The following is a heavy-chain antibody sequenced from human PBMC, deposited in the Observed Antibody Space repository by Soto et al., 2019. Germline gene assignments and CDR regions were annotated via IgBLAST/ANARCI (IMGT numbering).Heavy chain of an antibody. J-gene: IGHJ6*02. CDR2: IWYDGSNK. D-gene: IGHD2-21*01. CDR3: ARWGDDKRMDV. Sequence: GGSLRLSCAASGFTFSSHGMHWVRQAPGKGLEWLAVIWYDGSNKYYADSVRGRFTVSRDNSKNTLYLQMNSLRAEDTAVYFCARWGDDKRMDVWGQGTTVTVSS. V-gene: IGHV3-33*01. CDR1: GFTFSSHG.